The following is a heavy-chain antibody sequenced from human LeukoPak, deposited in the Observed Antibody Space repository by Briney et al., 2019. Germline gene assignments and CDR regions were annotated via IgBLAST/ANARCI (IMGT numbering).Heavy chain of an antibody. V-gene: IGHV3-7*01. J-gene: IGHJ4*02. CDR2: ISQDGSEK. Sequence: GGSLRLSCAASGFTFSRYWMTWVRQAPGKGLEWVAIISQDGSEKYYVDSVKGRFSISRDNAKNSLYLQMNNLRAEDTAVYYCARAGGGSSGWSYFDYWGQGTLVTVSS. D-gene: IGHD6-19*01. CDR3: ARAGGGSSGWSYFDY. CDR1: GFTFSRYW.